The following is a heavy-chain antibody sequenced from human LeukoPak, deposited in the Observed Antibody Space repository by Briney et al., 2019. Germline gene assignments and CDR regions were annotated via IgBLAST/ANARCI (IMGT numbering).Heavy chain of an antibody. Sequence: PSETLSLTCTVSGGSISSSSYYWGWIRQPPGKGLEWIGSIYYSGSTYYNPSLKSRVTISVDTSKNQFSLTLSSVTAADTAVYYCARDSGGSDGNYVFDYWGQGTLVTVSS. CDR1: GGSISSSSYY. CDR3: ARDSGGSDGNYVFDY. D-gene: IGHD1-7*01. V-gene: IGHV4-39*07. CDR2: IYYSGST. J-gene: IGHJ4*02.